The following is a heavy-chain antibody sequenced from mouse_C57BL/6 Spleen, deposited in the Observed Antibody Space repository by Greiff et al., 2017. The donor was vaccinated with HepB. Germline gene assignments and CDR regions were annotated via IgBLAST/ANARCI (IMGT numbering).Heavy chain of an antibody. CDR3: ARELGY. CDR2: ISSGGSYT. V-gene: IGHV5-6*01. J-gene: IGHJ2*01. CDR1: GFTFSSYG. Sequence: EVKVVESGGDLVKPGGSLKLSCAASGFTFSSYGMSWVRQTPDKRLEWVATISSGGSYTYYPDSVKGRFTISRDNAKNTLYLQMSSLKSEDTAMYYCARELGYWGQGTTLTVSS. D-gene: IGHD4-1*01.